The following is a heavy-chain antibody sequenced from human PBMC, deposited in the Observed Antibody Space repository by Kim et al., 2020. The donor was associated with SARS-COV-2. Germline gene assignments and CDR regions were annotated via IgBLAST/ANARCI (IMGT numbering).Heavy chain of an antibody. CDR1: GYTFTGYY. Sequence: ASVKVSCKASGYTFTGYYMHWVRQAPGQGLEWMGRINPNSGGTNYAQKFQGRVTMTRDTSISTAYMELSRLRSDDTAVYYCASLIAARLGGSDYLGQGTLVTVSS. CDR3: ASLIAARLGGSDY. D-gene: IGHD6-6*01. CDR2: INPNSGGT. J-gene: IGHJ4*02. V-gene: IGHV1-2*06.